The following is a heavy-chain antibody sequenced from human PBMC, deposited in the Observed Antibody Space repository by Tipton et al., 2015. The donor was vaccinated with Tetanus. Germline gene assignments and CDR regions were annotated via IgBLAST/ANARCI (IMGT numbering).Heavy chain of an antibody. CDR1: GYSFTSYW. J-gene: IGHJ6*02. CDR2: IYPGDSDT. CDR3: ASTTGYSSSWYNYYYGMDV. V-gene: IGHV5-51*01. Sequence: QLVQSGAEVKKTGESLKISCKGSGYSFTSYWIGWVRQMPGKGLEWMGIIYPGDSDTRYSPSFQAQVTISADKSISTAYLQWSSLKASDPAMYSCASTTGYSSSWYNYYYGMDVWGQGTTVTVSS. D-gene: IGHD6-13*01.